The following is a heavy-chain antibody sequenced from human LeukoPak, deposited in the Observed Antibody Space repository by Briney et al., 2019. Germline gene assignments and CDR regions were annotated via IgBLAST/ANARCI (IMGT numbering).Heavy chain of an antibody. J-gene: IGHJ4*02. CDR2: IYHSGST. D-gene: IGHD3-22*01. V-gene: IGHV4-30-2*01. CDR1: GGSISSGGYS. Sequence: PSQTLSLTCAVSGGSISSGGYSWSWIRQPPGKGLEWIGYIYHSGSTYYNPSLKSRVTISVDRSKNQFSLKLSSVTAADTAVYYCARGGLYDSSGYYDYWGQGTLVTVSS. CDR3: ARGGLYDSSGYYDY.